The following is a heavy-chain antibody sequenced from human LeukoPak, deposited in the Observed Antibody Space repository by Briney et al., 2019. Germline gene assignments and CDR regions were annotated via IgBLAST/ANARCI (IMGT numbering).Heavy chain of an antibody. V-gene: IGHV4-30-4*01. Sequence: PSETLSLTCTVSGGSMSSGDYYWSWIRQPPGKALEWIGDIYYSGSTYYNPSLKSRVTISVDTSMKQFSLMLSSVTAADTAVYYCARDINWGADYWGQGTLVTVSS. CDR3: ARDINWGADY. D-gene: IGHD7-27*01. J-gene: IGHJ4*02. CDR2: IYYSGST. CDR1: GGSMSSGDYY.